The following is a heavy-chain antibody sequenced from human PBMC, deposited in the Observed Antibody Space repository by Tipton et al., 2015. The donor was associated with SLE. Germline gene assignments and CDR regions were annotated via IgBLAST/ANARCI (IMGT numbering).Heavy chain of an antibody. CDR2: VCNSVST. CDR1: GASVSSFC. V-gene: IGHV4-59*08. Sequence: TLSLTCTVPGASVSSFCWNWIRQSPGKGLEWIACVCNSVSTNYDPSLKSRGTISVDTSKNHFSPELTSVTAADTAVYYCATGHFDFWGQGRLVTVSS. D-gene: IGHD1-1*01. J-gene: IGHJ5*01. CDR3: ATGHFDF.